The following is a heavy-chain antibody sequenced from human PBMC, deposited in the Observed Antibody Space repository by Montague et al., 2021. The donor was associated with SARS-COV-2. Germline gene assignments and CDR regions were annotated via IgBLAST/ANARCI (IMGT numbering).Heavy chain of an antibody. CDR3: ARGDYWGSLDY. V-gene: IGHV3-21*01. D-gene: IGHD7-27*01. CDR1: GFTFSSYS. Sequence: SLRLSRAASGFTFSSYSMNWVRQAPGKGLEWVSSISTISSYIYYADSVKGRFTISRDNAKNSLYLQMNSLRAEDTAVYYCARGDYWGSLDYWGQGTLVTVSS. J-gene: IGHJ4*02. CDR2: ISTISSYI.